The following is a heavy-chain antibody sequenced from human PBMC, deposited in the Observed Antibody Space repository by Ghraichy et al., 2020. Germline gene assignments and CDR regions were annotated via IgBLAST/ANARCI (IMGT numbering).Heavy chain of an antibody. V-gene: IGHV4-59*01. CDR1: GGSISTYY. J-gene: IGHJ5*02. D-gene: IGHD3-9*01. CDR2: IYYRGST. CDR3: ARIHYDILTGYSGHNWVDP. Sequence: SETLSLTCTVSGGSISTYYWSWIRQPPGKGLEWIGNIYYRGSTKYNPSLKSRVAISVDTSKNQFSLKLSSVTAADTAVYYCARIHYDILTGYSGHNWVDPWGQGTLVTFSS.